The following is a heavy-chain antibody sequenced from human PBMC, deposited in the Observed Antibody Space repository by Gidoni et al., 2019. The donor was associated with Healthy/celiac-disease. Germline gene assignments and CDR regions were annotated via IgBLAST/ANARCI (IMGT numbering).Heavy chain of an antibody. CDR1: GVTFRSYG. V-gene: IGHV3-33*01. CDR2: IWYDGSNK. D-gene: IGHD6-13*01. J-gene: IGHJ6*02. CDR3: ARTPAAAATEIYYYGMDV. Sequence: QVQLVESGGGVVQPGRSVRLCCAASGVTFRSYGLHWVRQAPGKGLEWVAVIWYDGSNKYYADSVKGRFTISRDNSKNTLYLQMNSLRAEDTAVYYCARTPAAAATEIYYYGMDVWGQGTTVTVSS.